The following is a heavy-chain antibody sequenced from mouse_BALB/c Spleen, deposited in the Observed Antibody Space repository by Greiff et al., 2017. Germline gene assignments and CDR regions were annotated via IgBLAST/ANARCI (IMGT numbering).Heavy chain of an antibody. Sequence: EVKVIESGGGLVQPGGSLKLSCAASGFDFSRYWMSWVRQAPGKGLEWIGEINPDSSTINYTPSLKDKFIISRDNAKNTLYLQMSKVRSEDTALYYCARRGDWDFDYWGQGTTLTVSS. CDR1: GFDFSRYW. CDR3: ARRGDWDFDY. V-gene: IGHV4-1*02. CDR2: INPDSSTI. J-gene: IGHJ2*01. D-gene: IGHD4-1*01.